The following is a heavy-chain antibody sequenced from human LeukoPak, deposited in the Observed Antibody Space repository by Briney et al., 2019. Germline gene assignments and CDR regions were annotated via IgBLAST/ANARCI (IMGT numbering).Heavy chain of an antibody. Sequence: AAVKVSFTSSGYTFTSYDINWGRQAPGQGGEWMGWMNPKSANTGYAQKFQGRVTMTRNTSISTAYMEVTSLRSEDTAVYYCARGPPESSSSDYCGQGTLVTVSS. V-gene: IGHV1-8*01. CDR2: MNPKSANT. D-gene: IGHD6-13*01. CDR1: GYTFTSYD. CDR3: ARGPPESSSSDY. J-gene: IGHJ4*02.